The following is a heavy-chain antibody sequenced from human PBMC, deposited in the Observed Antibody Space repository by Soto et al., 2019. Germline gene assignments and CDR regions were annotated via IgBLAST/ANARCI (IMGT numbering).Heavy chain of an antibody. Sequence: EVQLLESGGGLVQPGGSLRLSCAASGFTFSSYAMSWVRQAPGKGLEWVSAISGSGGSTYYADSVKGRFTISRDNSKNKLYLQMNSLRAEDTAVYYCAKDSIVVVIDATFTASFQHWGQGTLVTVSS. CDR2: ISGSGGST. CDR3: AKDSIVVVIDATFTASFQH. CDR1: GFTFSSYA. V-gene: IGHV3-23*01. D-gene: IGHD2-15*01. J-gene: IGHJ1*01.